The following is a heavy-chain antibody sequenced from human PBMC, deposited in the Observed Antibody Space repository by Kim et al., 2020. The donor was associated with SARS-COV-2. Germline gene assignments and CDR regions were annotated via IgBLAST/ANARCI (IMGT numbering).Heavy chain of an antibody. V-gene: IGHV3-23*01. Sequence: GGSLRLSCAASGFTFSSYAMSWVRQAPGKGLEWVSAISGSGGSTYYADSVKGRFTISRDNSKNTLYLQMNSLRAEDTAVYYCAKDSPGGYSYGSNDPYFDYWGQGTLVTVSS. J-gene: IGHJ4*02. CDR3: AKDSPGGYSYGSNDPYFDY. CDR1: GFTFSSYA. CDR2: ISGSGGST. D-gene: IGHD5-18*01.